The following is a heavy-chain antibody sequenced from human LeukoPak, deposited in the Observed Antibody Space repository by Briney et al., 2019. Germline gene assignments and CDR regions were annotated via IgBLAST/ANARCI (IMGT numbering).Heavy chain of an antibody. D-gene: IGHD3-3*02. CDR2: VNGDGSTT. Sequence: GGSLRLSCAGSGFTFSSYWMHWVRQAPGKGLVWVSRVNGDGSTTNYADSVKGRSTISRDNAKNTLYLQMNSLRAEDTAVYYCARGAFSIDLWGRGTLVTVSS. V-gene: IGHV3-74*01. CDR1: GFTFSSYW. J-gene: IGHJ2*01. CDR3: ARGAFSIDL.